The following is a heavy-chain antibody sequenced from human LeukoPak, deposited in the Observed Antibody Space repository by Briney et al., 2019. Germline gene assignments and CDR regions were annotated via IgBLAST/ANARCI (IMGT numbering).Heavy chain of an antibody. CDR1: GFTFSSHS. J-gene: IGHJ4*02. V-gene: IGHV3-23*01. CDR3: AKEPLYYY. CDR2: ISGSGDTT. Sequence: GGSLRLSCAASGFTFSSHSMNWVRQAPGQGLEWVSAISGSGDTTYYADSVKGRFTISRDNSKNTLYLQMNSLRAEDTAVYYCAKEPLYYYWGQGTLVTVSS. D-gene: IGHD2-21*01.